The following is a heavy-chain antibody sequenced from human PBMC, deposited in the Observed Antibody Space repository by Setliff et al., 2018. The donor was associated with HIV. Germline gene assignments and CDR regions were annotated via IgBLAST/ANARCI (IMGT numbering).Heavy chain of an antibody. J-gene: IGHJ5*02. CDR3: ARDNVDSDSRTYLHH. D-gene: IGHD3-22*01. V-gene: IGHV1-69*04. CDR2: ILPIFNKV. CDR1: GGSFSSYA. Sequence: KVSCKASGGSFSSYALHWVRQAPGQGLEWMGNILPIFNKVNYAQKFRGRVTITADKSTSTAYMELSSLTSDDAAVYFCARDNVDSDSRTYLHHWGQGTLVTVSS.